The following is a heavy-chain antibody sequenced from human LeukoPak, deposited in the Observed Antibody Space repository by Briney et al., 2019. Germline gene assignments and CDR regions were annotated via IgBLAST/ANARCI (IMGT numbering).Heavy chain of an antibody. CDR1: GVSISSSSYY. J-gene: IGHJ4*02. V-gene: IGHV4-39*01. CDR2: IYYSGST. Sequence: KPSETLSLTCTVSGVSISSSSYYWGWLRQPPGKGLEWIGSIYYSGSTYYNPSLKSRVTISVDTSKNQFSLKLSSVTAADTAVYYCANENSEYYYDSSGFDYWGQGTLVTVSS. D-gene: IGHD3-22*01. CDR3: ANENSEYYYDSSGFDY.